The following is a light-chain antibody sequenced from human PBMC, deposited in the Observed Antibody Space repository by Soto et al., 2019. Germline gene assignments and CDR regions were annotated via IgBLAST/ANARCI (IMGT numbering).Light chain of an antibody. J-gene: IGLJ1*01. CDR3: NSMTISSTSRYV. CDR1: TSDIGTYNY. V-gene: IGLV2-14*01. CDR2: EVN. Sequence: QSALTQPAAVSGSPGELITISCTGTTSDIGTYNYVSWFQQYSGKAPKLLIYEVNNRPSGVSNRFSGSKSGNSASLTISGLQAEDEADYYCNSMTISSTSRYVFGTGTKLTVL.